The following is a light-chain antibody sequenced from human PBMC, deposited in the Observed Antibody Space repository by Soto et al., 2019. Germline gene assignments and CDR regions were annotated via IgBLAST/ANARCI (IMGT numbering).Light chain of an antibody. V-gene: IGKV3-15*01. CDR3: QQNNKWPPVT. CDR1: QTISND. Sequence: EVVMTQSPATVSVSPGEGVTLSGRASQTISNDLAWYQQKPGQAPRLLIYGASTRATGVPARFSGGGSGTEFTLTISSLQSEDFAFYYCQQNNKWPPVTFGGGTKVEIK. CDR2: GAS. J-gene: IGKJ4*01.